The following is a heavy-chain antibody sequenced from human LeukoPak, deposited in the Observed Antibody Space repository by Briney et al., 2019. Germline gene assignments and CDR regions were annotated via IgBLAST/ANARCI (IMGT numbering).Heavy chain of an antibody. Sequence: ASVKVSCKASGYTFTSYYMHWVRQAPGQGLERMGIINPSGGSTRYAQKFQGRVTMNRDTSTSTVYMELSSLRSEDTAVYYCARDSTPTYYSGTYYFEYWGQGTLVTVSS. J-gene: IGHJ4*02. V-gene: IGHV1-46*01. CDR3: ARDSTPTYYSGTYYFEY. CDR1: GYTFTSYY. CDR2: INPSGGST. D-gene: IGHD1-26*01.